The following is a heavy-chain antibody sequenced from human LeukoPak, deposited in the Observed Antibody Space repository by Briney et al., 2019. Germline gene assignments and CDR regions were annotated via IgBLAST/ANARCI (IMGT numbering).Heavy chain of an antibody. CDR1: GDSITNYY. CDR2: IYYSGST. J-gene: IGHJ4*02. Sequence: SETLSLTCTAFGDSITNYYWAWIRQPAGKGLEWIGSIYYSGSTYYNPSLKSRVTISVDTSKNQFSLKLSSVTAADTAVYYCARHSRVTIFGVDHFDYWGQGTLVTVSS. D-gene: IGHD3-3*01. V-gene: IGHV4-39*01. CDR3: ARHSRVTIFGVDHFDY.